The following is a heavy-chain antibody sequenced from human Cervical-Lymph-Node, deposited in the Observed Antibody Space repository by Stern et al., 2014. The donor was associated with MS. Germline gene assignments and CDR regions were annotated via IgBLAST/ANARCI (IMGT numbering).Heavy chain of an antibody. J-gene: IGHJ3*02. Sequence: VQLVESGGGLVKPGGSLRLSCAASGFTFRSYSMNWVRQAPGKGLEWVSSISSSRSYIYHADSVKGRFTISRDNAKNSLYLQMNSLRAEDTAVYYCARGEVHYYDSFPRFDAFDIWGQGTMVTVSS. V-gene: IGHV3-21*01. CDR2: ISSSRSYI. CDR3: ARGEVHYYDSFPRFDAFDI. D-gene: IGHD3-22*01. CDR1: GFTFRSYS.